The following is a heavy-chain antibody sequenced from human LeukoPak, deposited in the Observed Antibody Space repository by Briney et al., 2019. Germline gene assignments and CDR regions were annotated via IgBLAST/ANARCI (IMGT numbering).Heavy chain of an antibody. Sequence: GGSLRLSCAASGFTFTSYNMNWVRQAPGKGLEWVANTKEDGGEKYYVDSVKGRFTISRDNAENSLYLQMNSLRAEDTAVYYCARRSVAVSLDYWGQGTLVTVSS. CDR3: ARRSVAVSLDY. V-gene: IGHV3-7*01. D-gene: IGHD6-19*01. CDR1: GFTFTSYN. CDR2: TKEDGGEK. J-gene: IGHJ4*02.